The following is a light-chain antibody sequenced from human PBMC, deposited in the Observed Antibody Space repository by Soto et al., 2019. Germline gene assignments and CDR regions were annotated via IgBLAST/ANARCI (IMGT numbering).Light chain of an antibody. CDR1: QSISSW. CDR2: DAS. V-gene: IGKV1-5*01. J-gene: IGKJ1*01. CDR3: QQYNSYWT. Sequence: DIQMTQSPSTLSASVGDRVTITCRASQSISSWLAWYQQKPGKAPKLLIYDASSLESGVPSRFSGSGSGTEFTLTISSLPPDDSATYYCQQYNSYWTLGQGTKVDIK.